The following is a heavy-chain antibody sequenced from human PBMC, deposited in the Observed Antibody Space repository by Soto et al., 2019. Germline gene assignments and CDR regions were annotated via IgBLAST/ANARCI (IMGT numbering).Heavy chain of an antibody. CDR1: GYTFTSYD. CDR2: MNPNTGNS. CDR3: ARRAETNGWNGFGADKYYFDF. V-gene: IGHV1-8*01. D-gene: IGHD1-1*01. Sequence: QVQLVQSGAEVRKPGASVKVSCEASGYTFTSYDIYWVRQATGQGLEWMGWMNPNTGNSAYAHKFQGRVTMTSDTSISTAQMELSSLRSEGTDVYYCARRAETNGWNGFGADKYYFDFWGQGTLVTVSS. J-gene: IGHJ4*02.